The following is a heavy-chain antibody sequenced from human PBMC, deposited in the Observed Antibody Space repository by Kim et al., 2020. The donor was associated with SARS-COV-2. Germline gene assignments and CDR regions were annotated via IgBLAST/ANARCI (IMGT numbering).Heavy chain of an antibody. CDR2: ISYDGSNK. CDR1: GFTFSSYT. J-gene: IGHJ2*01. CDR3: ARGYSSSATPSGGSFDL. D-gene: IGHD6-13*01. V-gene: IGHV3-30*04. Sequence: GGSLRLSCAASGFTFSSYTMHWVRQAPGKGLEWVAVISYDGSNKYYADSVKGRFTISRDNSKHKVYLQMNSLRAEDTAVYYCARGYSSSATPSGGSFDLWGRGTPVSVSS.